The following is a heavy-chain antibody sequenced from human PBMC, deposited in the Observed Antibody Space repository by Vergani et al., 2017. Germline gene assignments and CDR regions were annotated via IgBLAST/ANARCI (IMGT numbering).Heavy chain of an antibody. J-gene: IGHJ4*02. CDR1: GGSISSSNW. V-gene: IGHV4-4*03. CDR3: ARDPSTVVNPYYFDY. CDR2: IYHSGST. Sequence: QVQLQESGPGLVKPPGTLSLTCAVSGGSISSSNWWSWVRQPPGKGLEWIGEIYHSGSTNYNPSLKSRVTISVDKSKNQFSLKLSSVTAADTAVYYCARDPSTVVNPYYFDYWGQGTLVTVSS. D-gene: IGHD4-23*01.